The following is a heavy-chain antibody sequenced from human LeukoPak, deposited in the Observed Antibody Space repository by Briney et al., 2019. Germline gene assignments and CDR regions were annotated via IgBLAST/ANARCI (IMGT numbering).Heavy chain of an antibody. Sequence: GGSLRLSCAASGFTVSSNYMSWVRQAPGKGLEWVSVIYSGGSTYYADSVKGRFTISRDNYKNTLYLQMNSLRAEDTAVYYCAIGLYSGRLYYYYYGMDVWGQGTTVTVSS. D-gene: IGHD1-26*01. CDR1: GFTVSSNY. CDR3: AIGLYSGRLYYYYYGMDV. J-gene: IGHJ6*02. V-gene: IGHV3-53*05. CDR2: IYSGGST.